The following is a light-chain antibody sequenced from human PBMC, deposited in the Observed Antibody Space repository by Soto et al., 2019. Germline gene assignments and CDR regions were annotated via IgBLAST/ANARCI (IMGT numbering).Light chain of an antibody. CDR2: QVS. Sequence: DVVMTQSPLSLPVTLGQPASISCRSSQSLVHNNGNTYLAWFQQRPGQSPRRLIYQVSNLDSGVPDRFSGSGSGTDFTLKISRVEAEDFGVYHCMQGTHGPHTFGQGTKLEIK. CDR1: QSLVHNNGNTY. V-gene: IGKV2-30*02. J-gene: IGKJ2*01. CDR3: MQGTHGPHT.